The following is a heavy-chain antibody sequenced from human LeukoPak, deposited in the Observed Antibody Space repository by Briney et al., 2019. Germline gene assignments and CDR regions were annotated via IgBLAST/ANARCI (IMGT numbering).Heavy chain of an antibody. CDR3: ARGLLVPAAPDYYYHYYMDV. Sequence: ASVKVSCKASGYTFTSYDINWVRQATGQGLEWMGWMNPNSGNTGYAQKFQGRVTMTRNTSISTAYMELSSLRSEDTAVYYCARGLLVPAAPDYYYHYYMDVWGKGTTVTVSS. CDR2: MNPNSGNT. D-gene: IGHD2-2*01. V-gene: IGHV1-8*01. CDR1: GYTFTSYD. J-gene: IGHJ6*03.